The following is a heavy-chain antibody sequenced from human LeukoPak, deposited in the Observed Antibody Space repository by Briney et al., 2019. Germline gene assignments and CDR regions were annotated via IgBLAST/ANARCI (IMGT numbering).Heavy chain of an antibody. V-gene: IGHV4-59*12. D-gene: IGHD5-12*01. CDR3: AREGYDLNYYYYGMDV. CDR2: IYYSGST. J-gene: IGHJ6*02. CDR1: GGSISSYY. Sequence: SETLSLTCTVSGGSISSYYWSWIRRPPGKGLEWIGYIYYSGSTYYNPSLKSRVTISVDTSKNQFSLKLSSVTAADTAVYYCAREGYDLNYYYYGMDVWGQGTTVTVSS.